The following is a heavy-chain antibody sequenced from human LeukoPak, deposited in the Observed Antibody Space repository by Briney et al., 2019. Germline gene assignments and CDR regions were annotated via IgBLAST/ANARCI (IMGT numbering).Heavy chain of an antibody. CDR2: IYSDNT. D-gene: IGHD2-15*01. CDR1: GFTFSTYG. CDR3: ARRAGAYSHPYDY. J-gene: IGHJ4*02. Sequence: GGTLRLSCVASGFTFSTYGMSWVRQAPGKGLEWVSFIYSDNTHYSDSVKGRFTISRDNSKNTLYLQMNSLRAEDTAVYYCARRAGAYSHPYDYWGQGTLVTVSS. V-gene: IGHV3-53*01.